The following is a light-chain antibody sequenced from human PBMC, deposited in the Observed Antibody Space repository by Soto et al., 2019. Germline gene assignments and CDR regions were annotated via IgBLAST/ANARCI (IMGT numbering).Light chain of an antibody. CDR3: GTWDSSLGAWV. Sequence: QSVLTQPPSVSAAPGQKVTISCSGSSSNIGNHYVSWYQYLPGTAPKLLIFENHKRPSTIPDRFSASKSGTSATLGITRLQTGDEAEYFCGTWDSSLGAWVFGGGTQLTVL. CDR2: ENH. V-gene: IGLV1-51*02. J-gene: IGLJ3*02. CDR1: SSNIGNHY.